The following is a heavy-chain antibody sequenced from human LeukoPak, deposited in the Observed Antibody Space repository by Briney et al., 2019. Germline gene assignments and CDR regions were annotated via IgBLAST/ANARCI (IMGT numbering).Heavy chain of an antibody. D-gene: IGHD3-3*01. CDR3: ARDSPYYDFWSVAEWFDP. Sequence: SETLSLTCIVSGGSISSYYWSWIRQPAGKGLEWIGRIYTSGSTNYNPSLKSRVTMSVDTSKNQFSLKLSSVTAADTAVYYCARDSPYYDFWSVAEWFDPWGQGTLVTVSS. J-gene: IGHJ5*02. V-gene: IGHV4-4*07. CDR1: GGSISSYY. CDR2: IYTSGST.